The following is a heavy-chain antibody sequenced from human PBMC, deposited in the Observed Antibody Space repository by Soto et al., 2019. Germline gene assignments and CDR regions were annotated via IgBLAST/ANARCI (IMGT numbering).Heavy chain of an antibody. D-gene: IGHD6-13*01. CDR1: GYTFASYS. V-gene: IGHV1-18*01. CDR2: ISVYNGNT. Sequence: QVQLVQSGPEVKQPGASVKVSCKASGYTFASYSVTWVRQAPGQGLEWMGWISVYNGNTNYAQKLQGRVSMTADTSTNTSYMELRSLRSDDTAVYFCARDRSSSWYGDHWGQGTLVTVSS. J-gene: IGHJ4*02. CDR3: ARDRSSSWYGDH.